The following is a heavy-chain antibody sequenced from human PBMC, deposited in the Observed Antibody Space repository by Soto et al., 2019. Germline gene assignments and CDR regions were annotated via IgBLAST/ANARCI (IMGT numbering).Heavy chain of an antibody. J-gene: IGHJ4*02. V-gene: IGHV4-59*01. Sequence: SETLSLTCTASGGSISSYYWSWIRQPPGKGLEWIGYIYYSGSTNYNPSLKSRVTISVDTSKNQFSLKLSSVTAADTAVYYCASTYYDFWSGYYTVDYWGQGTLVTVSS. CDR3: ASTYYDFWSGYYTVDY. CDR1: GGSISSYY. D-gene: IGHD3-3*01. CDR2: IYYSGST.